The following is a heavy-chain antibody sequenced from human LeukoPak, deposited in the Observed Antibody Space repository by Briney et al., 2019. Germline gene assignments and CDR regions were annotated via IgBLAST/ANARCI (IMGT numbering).Heavy chain of an antibody. CDR2: IYSSGST. Sequence: PSETLSLTCTVSGVSISRYYWSWIRQPAGKGLEWIGRIYSSGSTTYNPSLKSRVTMLIDTSKNQFSLKLSFVTAADTAVYYCARDSGTTGEVKFDPWGQGTLVTVSS. V-gene: IGHV4-4*07. CDR3: ARDSGTTGEVKFDP. J-gene: IGHJ5*02. D-gene: IGHD3-10*01. CDR1: GVSISRYY.